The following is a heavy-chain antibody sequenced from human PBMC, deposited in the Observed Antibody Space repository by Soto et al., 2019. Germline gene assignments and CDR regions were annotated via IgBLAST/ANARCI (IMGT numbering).Heavy chain of an antibody. J-gene: IGHJ4*02. CDR1: GFSLSSTRMA. Sequence: QITLKESGPTLVKPTQTLTLTCTFSGFSLSSTRMAVGWIRQPPGKALEWLALIYWDDDKRYSPFLKSRLTITNDTSKNQVFLTMSNMDPVDTARYYCAHIVVAGLGYYFDYWGQGTLVTVSS. CDR3: AHIVVAGLGYYFDY. V-gene: IGHV2-5*02. CDR2: IYWDDDK. D-gene: IGHD6-19*01.